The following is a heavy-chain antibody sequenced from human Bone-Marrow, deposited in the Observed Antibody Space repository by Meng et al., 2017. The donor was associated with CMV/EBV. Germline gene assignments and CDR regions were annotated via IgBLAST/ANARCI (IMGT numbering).Heavy chain of an antibody. J-gene: IGHJ5*02. D-gene: IGHD2-2*01. V-gene: IGHV3-30-3*01. CDR3: ARDPDRDIVVVPAAMGWFDP. CDR1: EFTFSTCT. Sequence: GESLKISCAASEFTFSTCTMYWVRQAPGKGLEWVALISYNGTNKYYADSVKGRFTISRDNSKNTLYLQMNSLRAEDTAVYYCARDPDRDIVVVPAAMGWFDPWGQGTLVTVSS. CDR2: ISYNGTNK.